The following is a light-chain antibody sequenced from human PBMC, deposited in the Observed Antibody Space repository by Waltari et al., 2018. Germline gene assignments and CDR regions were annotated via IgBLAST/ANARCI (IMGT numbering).Light chain of an antibody. V-gene: IGKV1-33*01. CDR1: QDIREN. J-gene: IGKJ4*01. CDR3: QQYANLPLT. CDR2: DAS. Sequence: DTQMTQSPSSLSASVGDRVTITCQASQDIRENLNWFQQKPGKAPQVLIFDASRSQAVVPSRFSGSGSGTDFAFTICSLQPEDIGTYYCQQYANLPLTFGGGTRVEL.